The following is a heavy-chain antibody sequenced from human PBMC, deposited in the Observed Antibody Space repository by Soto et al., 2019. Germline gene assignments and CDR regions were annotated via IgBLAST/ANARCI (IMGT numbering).Heavy chain of an antibody. D-gene: IGHD3-16*02. Sequence: GGSLRVCWAAAGFTFGSYVIHWVRQASGKGLEWVAVIWYDGSIKYYADSVKGRFTISRDNSKNTLYLQMDSLRVDDTAVYYCARDHSLSRGHPYFAYWGQGTLVTVSS. J-gene: IGHJ4*02. CDR3: ARDHSLSRGHPYFAY. CDR1: GFTFGSYV. CDR2: IWYDGSIK. V-gene: IGHV3-33*01.